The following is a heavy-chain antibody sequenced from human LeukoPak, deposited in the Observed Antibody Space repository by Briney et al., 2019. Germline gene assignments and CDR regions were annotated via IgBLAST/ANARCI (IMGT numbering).Heavy chain of an antibody. CDR3: ARGGSSGWFGTDYFDY. CDR1: GGSISSYY. CDR2: IYTSGST. D-gene: IGHD6-19*01. V-gene: IGHV4-4*07. J-gene: IGHJ4*02. Sequence: SETLSLTCTVSGGSISSYYWSWIRQPAGKGLEWIGRIYTSGSTNYNPSLKSRVTISVDTSKNQFSLKLSSVTAADTAVYYCARGGSSGWFGTDYFDYWGQGTLVTVSS.